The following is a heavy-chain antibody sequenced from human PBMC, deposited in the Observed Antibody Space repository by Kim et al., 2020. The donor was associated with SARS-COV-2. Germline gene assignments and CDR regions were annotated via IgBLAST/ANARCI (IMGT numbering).Heavy chain of an antibody. J-gene: IGHJ4*02. CDR1: GFTFSSYW. CDR3: WCGNYNDPWKFDY. CDR2: RNSDGSTT. Sequence: GGSLRLSCAASGFTFSSYWMHWVRQGPGKGLVWVSRRNSDGSTTTYAESVKGRCTISRDNAKNTLYLQMNSLRAEDTAVYYCWCGNYNDPWKFDYWGEET. D-gene: IGHD1-26*01. V-gene: IGHV3-74*01.